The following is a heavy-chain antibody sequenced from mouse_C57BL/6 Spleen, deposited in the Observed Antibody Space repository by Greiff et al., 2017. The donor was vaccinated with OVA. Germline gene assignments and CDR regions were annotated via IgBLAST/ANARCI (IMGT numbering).Heavy chain of an antibody. V-gene: IGHV1-62-2*01. CDR1: GYTFTEYT. D-gene: IGHD1-1*01. Sequence: VQLQQSEAELVKPGASVKLSCKASGYTFTEYTIHWVKQRSGQGLEWIGWFYPGSGSIKYNEKFKDKATLTADKSSSTVYMELSRLTSEDSAVYFCARHEQDYYGSSPDYFDYWGQGTTLTVSS. CDR2: FYPGSGSI. J-gene: IGHJ2*01. CDR3: ARHEQDYYGSSPDYFDY.